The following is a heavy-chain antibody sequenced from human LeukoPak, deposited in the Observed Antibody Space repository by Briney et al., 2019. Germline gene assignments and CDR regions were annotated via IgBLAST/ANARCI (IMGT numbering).Heavy chain of an antibody. CDR2: ISYDGSNK. Sequence: GGSLRLSCAASGFTFISYGMHWVRQAPGKGLEWVAVISYDGSNKYYADSVKGRFTISRDNSKNTLYLQTNSLRAEDTAVYYCAKDEARERYYDFWSGYYGHWGQGTLVTVSP. CDR3: AKDEARERYYDFWSGYYGH. V-gene: IGHV3-30*18. CDR1: GFTFISYG. J-gene: IGHJ4*02. D-gene: IGHD3-3*01.